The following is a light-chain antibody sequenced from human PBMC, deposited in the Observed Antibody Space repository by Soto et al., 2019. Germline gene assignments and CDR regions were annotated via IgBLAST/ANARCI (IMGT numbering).Light chain of an antibody. Sequence: QSALTQPPSASGSPGQSVTISCTGTSSDVGAYNYVSWYQQHPGKVPKLIIYEVSKRPSGVPDRFSGSKSGNTASLTVSGFQPEDEADYYCSSYAASNTLGVFGGGTKVTVL. CDR3: SSYAASNTLGV. CDR1: SSDVGAYNY. V-gene: IGLV2-8*01. J-gene: IGLJ3*02. CDR2: EVS.